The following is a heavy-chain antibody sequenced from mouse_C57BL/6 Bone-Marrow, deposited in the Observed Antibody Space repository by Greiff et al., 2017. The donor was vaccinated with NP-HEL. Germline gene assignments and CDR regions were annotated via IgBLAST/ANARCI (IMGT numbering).Heavy chain of an antibody. D-gene: IGHD1-1*01. CDR2: IYPGSGST. CDR1: GYTFTSYW. Sequence: QVQLQQPGAELVKPGASVKMSCKASGYTFTSYWITWVKQRPGQGLEWIGDIYPGSGSTNYNEKFKSKATLTVDTSSSTAYMQLSSLTSEGSADDDCAKDYGSSHWYFDVWGTGTTVTVSS. V-gene: IGHV1-55*01. J-gene: IGHJ1*03. CDR3: AKDYGSSHWYFDV.